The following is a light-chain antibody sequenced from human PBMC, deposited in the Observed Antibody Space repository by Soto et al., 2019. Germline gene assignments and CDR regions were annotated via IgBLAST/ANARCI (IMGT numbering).Light chain of an antibody. CDR3: QQYGSSPIT. CDR2: GAS. Sequence: EIVLTQSPGTLSLSPGERATLSCRASQSVSRSYLAWYQQKPGQAPRLLMYGASSRATGIADRISGSGSGTDFTLTISRLEPEDFAVYYCQQYGSSPITFGQGTRLEIK. V-gene: IGKV3-20*01. J-gene: IGKJ5*01. CDR1: QSVSRSY.